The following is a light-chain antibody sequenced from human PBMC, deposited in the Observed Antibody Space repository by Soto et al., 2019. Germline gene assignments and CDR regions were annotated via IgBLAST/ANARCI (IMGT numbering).Light chain of an antibody. V-gene: IGKV3-20*01. CDR3: QQYGSSPRT. Sequence: EIVLTQSPGTLSLSPGERATLSCRASQTVSSSYLAWYQQKLGQAPRLLIYGASIRATGIPDRFSGSGSGTDFTLTISRLEPEDFAVYYCQQYGSSPRTFGQGTKVEIK. CDR1: QTVSSSY. J-gene: IGKJ1*01. CDR2: GAS.